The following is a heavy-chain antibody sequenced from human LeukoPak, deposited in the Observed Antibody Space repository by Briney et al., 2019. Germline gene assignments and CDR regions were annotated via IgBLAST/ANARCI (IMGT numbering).Heavy chain of an antibody. D-gene: IGHD2-2*02. CDR2: INPSDGST. CDR1: GYTVTSYY. CDR3: ARSIPRASYYFDY. J-gene: IGHJ4*02. V-gene: IGHV1-46*01. Sequence: ASVKVSCKASGYTVTSYYMHWVRQAPGQGLEWMGIINPSDGSTSYAQNFQGRITMTRDTSTSTVYMELSSLRSEDTAVYYCARSIPRASYYFDYWGQGTLVTVSS.